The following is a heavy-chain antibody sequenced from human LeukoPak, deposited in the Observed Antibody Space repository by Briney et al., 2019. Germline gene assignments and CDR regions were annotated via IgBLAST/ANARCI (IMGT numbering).Heavy chain of an antibody. CDR1: GYTFTSYI. Sequence: GASVKVSCKASGYTFTSYIMHWVRQAPGQRLEWMGWINAGNGYTKYSQKFQGRVTITRDTSASTAYMELSSLRSEDTAVYYCARAPYDSSGYYLTPPHFDYWGQGTLVTVSS. V-gene: IGHV1-3*01. D-gene: IGHD3-22*01. CDR2: INAGNGYT. CDR3: ARAPYDSSGYYLTPPHFDY. J-gene: IGHJ4*02.